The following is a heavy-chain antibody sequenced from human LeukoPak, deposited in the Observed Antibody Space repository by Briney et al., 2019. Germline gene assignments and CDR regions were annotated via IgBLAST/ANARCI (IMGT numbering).Heavy chain of an antibody. J-gene: IGHJ4*02. CDR1: GFTFSSYW. CDR2: IKQDGSEK. CDR3: ARAESHYYDSSGYYNEPREYYFDY. V-gene: IGHV3-7*03. Sequence: GGSLRLSCAASGFTFSSYWMSWVRQAPGKGLEWVASIKQDGSEKYYVDSVKGRFTISRDNAKNSLYLQMNSLRAEDTAVYYCARAESHYYDSSGYYNEPREYYFDYWGQGTLVTVSS. D-gene: IGHD3-22*01.